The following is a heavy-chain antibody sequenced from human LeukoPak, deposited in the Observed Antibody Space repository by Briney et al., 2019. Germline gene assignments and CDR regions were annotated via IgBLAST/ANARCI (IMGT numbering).Heavy chain of an antibody. Sequence: GGSLRLSCAASGFTFSSYWMSWVRQAPGKGLEWVANIKQDGSEKYYVDSVKGRFTISRDNAKNSLYLQMNSLRAEDTAVYYCARDPGDYYGSSGYYYLDYWGQGTLVTVSS. CDR2: IKQDGSEK. V-gene: IGHV3-7*01. D-gene: IGHD3-22*01. CDR1: GFTFSSYW. CDR3: ARDPGDYYGSSGYYYLDY. J-gene: IGHJ4*02.